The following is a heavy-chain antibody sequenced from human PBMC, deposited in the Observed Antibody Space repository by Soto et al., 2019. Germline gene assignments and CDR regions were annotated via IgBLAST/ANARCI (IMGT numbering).Heavy chain of an antibody. CDR2: LNRDGSST. CDR1: GFTFSRDW. CDR3: ARGLKWGLCDY. J-gene: IGHJ4*02. Sequence: EVQLVESGGGLVQTGGSLRLSCAASGFTFSRDWMHWVRQAPGKGLVWVSHLNRDGSSTSYADSVNGRFTISRDNARNTLFLQMNSLRAEDTAVYYCARGLKWGLCDYGGQGTVVTVSS. D-gene: IGHD4-4*01. V-gene: IGHV3-74*01.